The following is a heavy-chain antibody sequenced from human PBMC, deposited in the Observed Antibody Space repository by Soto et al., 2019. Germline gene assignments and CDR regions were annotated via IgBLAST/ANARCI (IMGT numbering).Heavy chain of an antibody. Sequence: QVQLVESGGGLVKPGGSLRLSCAASGFTFSDFHMSWIRQAPGKGLEWISYISSSDTTTYYTDSVKGRFTISRDNAKNSLYLQMNTLRDEDTAVYYCARIWGGGGYALIYWGQGTLVTVSS. V-gene: IGHV3-11*01. J-gene: IGHJ4*02. CDR1: GFTFSDFH. D-gene: IGHD2-8*01. CDR3: ARIWGGGGYALIY. CDR2: ISSSDTTT.